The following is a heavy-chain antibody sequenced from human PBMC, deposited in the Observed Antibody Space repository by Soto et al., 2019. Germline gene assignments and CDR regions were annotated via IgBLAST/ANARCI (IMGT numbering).Heavy chain of an antibody. D-gene: IGHD5-12*01. Sequence: PSETLSLTCTVSVGSINDYYWGWIRQPAGKGLEWIGRIYTSGSTDYNPSLKSRVTISIDTSKNQFYLKVTSMTAADTAVYYCARERREEIHDGYDLDCWGQGTLVTVSS. CDR2: IYTSGST. CDR3: ARERREEIHDGYDLDC. CDR1: VGSINDYY. V-gene: IGHV4-4*07. J-gene: IGHJ4*02.